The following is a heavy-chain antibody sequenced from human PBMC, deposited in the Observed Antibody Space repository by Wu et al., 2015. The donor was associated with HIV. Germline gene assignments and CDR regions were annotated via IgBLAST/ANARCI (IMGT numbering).Heavy chain of an antibody. D-gene: IGHD3-3*01. CDR3: ATLTGYYDFWSHPGRYFQH. CDR1: GYTLTELS. J-gene: IGHJ1*01. CDR2: FDPEDGET. V-gene: IGHV1-24*01. Sequence: QVQLVQVWGWRSKKPGASVKVSCKVSGYTLTELSMHWVRQAPGKGLEWMGGFDPEDGETIYAQKFQGRVTMTEDTSTDTAYMELSSLRSEDTAVYYCATLTGYYDFWSHPGRYFQHWGQGTLVTVSS.